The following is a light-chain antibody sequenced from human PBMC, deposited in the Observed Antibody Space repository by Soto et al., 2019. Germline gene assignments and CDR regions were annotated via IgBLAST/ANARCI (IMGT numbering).Light chain of an antibody. V-gene: IGKV1-5*01. CDR3: QQYNSYLT. J-gene: IGKJ1*01. CDR2: DAS. Sequence: DIQMTQSPSTLSASVGDRVTITCRASQSISSWLAWYQQKPGKAPNLLIYDASSVESGVPSRFSGSGSGTEFTLTISSLQPDDVATYYGQQYNSYLTFGQGTKVEIK. CDR1: QSISSW.